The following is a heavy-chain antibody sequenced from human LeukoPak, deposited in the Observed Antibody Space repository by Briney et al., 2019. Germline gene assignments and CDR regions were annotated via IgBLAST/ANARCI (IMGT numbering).Heavy chain of an antibody. CDR2: IYHSGST. V-gene: IGHV4-30-2*01. CDR3: ARNCGGDCYSGAFDI. CDR1: GGSISSGGYS. Sequence: SETLSLTCAVSGGSISSGGYSWSWIRQPPGKGLEWIGYIYHSGSTYYNPSLKSRVTISVDTSKNQFSLKLSSVTAADTAVYYCARNCGGDCYSGAFDIWGQGTMVTVSS. J-gene: IGHJ3*02. D-gene: IGHD2-21*02.